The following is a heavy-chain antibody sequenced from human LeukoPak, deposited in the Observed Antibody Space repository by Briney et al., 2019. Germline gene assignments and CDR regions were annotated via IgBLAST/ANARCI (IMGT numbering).Heavy chain of an antibody. D-gene: IGHD3-10*01. CDR3: AANYGSGSYIVDD. CDR1: GGTFSSYA. Sequence: SVKVSCKASGGTFSSYAISWVRQAPGQGLEWMGGIIPIFGTANYAQKFQGRVTITADESTSTAYMELSSLRSEDTAVYYCAANYGSGSYIVDDWGQGTPITVSS. CDR2: IIPIFGTA. J-gene: IGHJ4*02. V-gene: IGHV1-69*01.